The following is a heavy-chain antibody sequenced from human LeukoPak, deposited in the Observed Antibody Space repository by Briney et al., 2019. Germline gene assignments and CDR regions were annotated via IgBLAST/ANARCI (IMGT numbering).Heavy chain of an antibody. Sequence: GSLRLSCAASGFTFGNYGMHWVHQAPGKGLEWVAFIRYDGSDKYYADSVKGRFTISRDSSKNTLYLQMNSLRPEDTAVYFCSGSYSYWGQGTLVTVSS. J-gene: IGHJ4*02. V-gene: IGHV3-30*02. CDR1: GFTFGNYG. D-gene: IGHD1-26*01. CDR3: SGSYSY. CDR2: IRYDGSDK.